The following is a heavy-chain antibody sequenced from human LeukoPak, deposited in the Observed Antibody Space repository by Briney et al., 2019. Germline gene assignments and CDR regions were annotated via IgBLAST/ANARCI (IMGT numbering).Heavy chain of an antibody. CDR3: ARVEKPDSGSGSYPY. Sequence: SVMVSCKASGGTFSSYAISWVRQAPGQGLEWMGGIIPIFGTANYAQKFQGRVTITADESTSTAYMELSSLRSEDTAVYYCARVEKPDSGSGSYPYWGQGTLVTVSS. D-gene: IGHD1-26*01. CDR1: GGTFSSYA. J-gene: IGHJ4*02. CDR2: IIPIFGTA. V-gene: IGHV1-69*01.